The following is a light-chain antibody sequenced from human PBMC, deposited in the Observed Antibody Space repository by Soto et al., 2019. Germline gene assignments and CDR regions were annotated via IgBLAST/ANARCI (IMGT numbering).Light chain of an antibody. CDR2: GAS. J-gene: IGKJ4*01. CDR3: QDYGRLPRS. CDR1: QSISSSY. Sequence: IVWTLSACAVSLYPGERATLSCRGSQSISSSYLAWYQQKPGQAPRILIYGASSRATGIPDRFSGSGSGTDFTLTISRLEPEDFAVYHCQDYGRLPRSFGGGTKVDI. V-gene: IGKV3-20*01.